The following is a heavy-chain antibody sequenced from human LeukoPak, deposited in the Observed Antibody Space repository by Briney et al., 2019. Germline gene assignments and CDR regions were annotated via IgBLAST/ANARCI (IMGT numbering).Heavy chain of an antibody. CDR2: ISSSSSYT. CDR1: GFIFSDYY. CDR3: ARGGGDDAFDI. J-gene: IGHJ3*02. Sequence: GGSLRLSCAASGFIFSDYYMSWIRQAPGKGLEWISYISSSSSYTNYVDSVKGRFTISRDNSKSTLYLQLNSLRAEDTAVYYCARGGGDDAFDIWGQGTMVTVSS. V-gene: IGHV3-11*06. D-gene: IGHD3-10*01.